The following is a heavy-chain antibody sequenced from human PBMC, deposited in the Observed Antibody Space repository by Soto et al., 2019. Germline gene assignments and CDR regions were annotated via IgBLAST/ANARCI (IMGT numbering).Heavy chain of an antibody. CDR1: GGSISSYY. J-gene: IGHJ4*02. V-gene: IGHV4-59*12. CDR3: ARGRYSSRWFDY. D-gene: IGHD6-13*01. CDR2: IYYSGST. Sequence: SETLSLTCTVSGGSISSYYWSWIRQPPGKGLEWIGYIYYSGSTNYNPSLKSRVTISVDTSKNQFSLKLSSVTAADTAVYYCARGRYSSRWFDYWGQGTLVTVSS.